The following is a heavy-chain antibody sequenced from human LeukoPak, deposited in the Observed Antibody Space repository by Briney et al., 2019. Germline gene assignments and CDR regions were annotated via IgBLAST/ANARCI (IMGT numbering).Heavy chain of an antibody. D-gene: IGHD5-12*01. CDR3: ASSGKHSGYDFTY. CDR2: IYHSGST. J-gene: IGHJ4*02. Sequence: SETLSLTCAVSGGSISSGGYSWSWIRQPPGKGLEWIGYIYHSGSTYYNPSLKSRVTISVDRSKNQFSLKLSSVTAADTAVYYCASSGKHSGYDFTYWGQGTLVTVSS. V-gene: IGHV4-30-2*01. CDR1: GGSISSGGYS.